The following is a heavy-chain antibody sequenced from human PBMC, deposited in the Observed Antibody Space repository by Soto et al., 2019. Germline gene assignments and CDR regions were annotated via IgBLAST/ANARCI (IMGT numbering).Heavy chain of an antibody. CDR2: ISSSSSYI. CDR3: ARDSRDDYSDYQFGY. J-gene: IGHJ4*02. V-gene: IGHV3-21*01. Sequence: GGSLRLSCAASGFTFISYSMNWVRQAPGKGLEWVSSISSSSSYIYYADSVKGRFTISRDNAKNSLYLQMNSLRAEDTAVYYCARDSRDDYSDYQFGYWGQGTLVTVPS. CDR1: GFTFISYS. D-gene: IGHD4-17*01.